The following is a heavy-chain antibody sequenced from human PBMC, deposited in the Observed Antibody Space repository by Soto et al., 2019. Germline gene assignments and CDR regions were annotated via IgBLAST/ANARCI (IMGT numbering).Heavy chain of an antibody. CDR2: VYYTGGA. Sequence: SETLSLTCDISGGFIDNSHSFWGWVRHPPGKGLEFIGSVYYTGGAYYNPSLKSRVTVSVDTSKNQLSLRVNSVTAADSAVYYCLRVLEAASRLTDFDSWGQVILVTVS. CDR1: GGFIDNSHSF. CDR3: LRVLEAASRLTDFDS. V-gene: IGHV4-39*01. J-gene: IGHJ4*02. D-gene: IGHD3-3*01.